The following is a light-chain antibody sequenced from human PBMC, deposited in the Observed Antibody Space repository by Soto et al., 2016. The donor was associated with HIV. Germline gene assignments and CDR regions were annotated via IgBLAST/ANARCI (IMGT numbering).Light chain of an antibody. CDR1: QNIDNY. CDR3: TTDLHVPRQST. CDR2: AAS. Sequence: DIQMTQSPSSLSASVGDRVTITCRTSQNIDNYLNWYQQKPGKAPNLLIYAASSLRSGSHQGSVAVDLGQISLSPSALYNLKYFATYYCTTDLHVPRQSTFGPGTRLE. V-gene: IGKV1-39*01. J-gene: IGKJ5*01.